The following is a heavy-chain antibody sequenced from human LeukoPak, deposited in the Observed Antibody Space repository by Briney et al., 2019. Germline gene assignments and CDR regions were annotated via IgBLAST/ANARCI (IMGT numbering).Heavy chain of an antibody. D-gene: IGHD3-22*01. V-gene: IGHV4-39*01. Sequence: KTSETLSLTCTVSGGSISSGGYYWGWIRQPPGKGLEWIGSIYYSGSTYYNPSLKSRVTISVDTSKNQFSLKLSSVTAADTAVYYCATLSGYPFDYWGQGTLVTVSS. CDR1: GGSISSGGYY. J-gene: IGHJ4*02. CDR2: IYYSGST. CDR3: ATLSGYPFDY.